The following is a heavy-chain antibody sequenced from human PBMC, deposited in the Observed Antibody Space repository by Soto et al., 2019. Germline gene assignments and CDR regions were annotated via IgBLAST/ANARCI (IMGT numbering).Heavy chain of an antibody. CDR2: ISGSGGST. V-gene: IGHV3-23*01. CDR1: GFTFRSFV. CDR3: AKDEAGDYIWGSYRHDFDY. D-gene: IGHD3-16*02. Sequence: PGGSLRLSCAASGFTFRSFVMSWVRQAPGKGLEWVSAISGSGGSTYYADPVKGRFTISRDNSRNTLYLQMNSLRAEDTAVYYCAKDEAGDYIWGSYRHDFDYWGQGTPVTVSS. J-gene: IGHJ4*02.